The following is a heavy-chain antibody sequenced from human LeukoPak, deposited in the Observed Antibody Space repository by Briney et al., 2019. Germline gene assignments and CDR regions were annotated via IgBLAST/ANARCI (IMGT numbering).Heavy chain of an antibody. Sequence: SETLSLTCTVSGGSISSYYWSWIRQPPGKGLEWIGYIYYSGSTNYNPSLKSRVTISVDTSKNQFSLKLSSVTAADTAVYYCAREGGWLDYWGQGTLVTVSS. CDR3: AREGGWLDY. V-gene: IGHV4-59*01. CDR2: IYYSGST. J-gene: IGHJ4*02. D-gene: IGHD6-19*01. CDR1: GGSISSYY.